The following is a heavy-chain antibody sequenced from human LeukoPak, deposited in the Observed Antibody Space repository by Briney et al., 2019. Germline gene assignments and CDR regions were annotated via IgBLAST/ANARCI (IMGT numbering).Heavy chain of an antibody. Sequence: PGGSLRLSCAASGFTFSDFYMSWIRQAPGKGLEWVTYISSSGSTIYYADSVKGRFTISRDNAKNSLYLQMNSLRAEDTAVYYCARRRYNWNAIDYWGQGTLVTVSS. V-gene: IGHV3-11*01. CDR2: ISSSGSTI. CDR1: GFTFSDFY. D-gene: IGHD1-20*01. CDR3: ARRRYNWNAIDY. J-gene: IGHJ4*02.